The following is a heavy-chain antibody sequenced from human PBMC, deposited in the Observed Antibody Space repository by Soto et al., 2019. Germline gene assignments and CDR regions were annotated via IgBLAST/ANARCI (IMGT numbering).Heavy chain of an antibody. CDR3: AREYYDFWSGYLANFYYYYGMDV. CDR2: ISSSSSTI. V-gene: IGHV3-48*02. J-gene: IGHJ6*02. CDR1: EISVSLNY. Sequence: HPGGSLRLSCAVSEISVSLNYMSWVRQAPGKGLEWVSYISSSSSTIYYADSVKGRFTISRDNAKNSLYLQMNSLRDEDTAVYYCAREYYDFWSGYLANFYYYYGMDVWGQGTTVTVSS. D-gene: IGHD3-3*01.